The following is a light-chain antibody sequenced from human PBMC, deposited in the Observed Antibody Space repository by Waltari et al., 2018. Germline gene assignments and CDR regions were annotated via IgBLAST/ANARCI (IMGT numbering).Light chain of an antibody. J-gene: IGKJ5*01. CDR2: GAS. CDR3: QQYDKWPPIT. V-gene: IGKV3-15*01. Sequence: EILMTQSPATLSLSPGERATLSCRASQSVKSDLACYQQKPGQAPRLLFYGASIRAPGVPGRFSASGSGTDFTLTISSLRSEDFAVYYCQQYDKWPPITFGQGTRLEI. CDR1: QSVKSD.